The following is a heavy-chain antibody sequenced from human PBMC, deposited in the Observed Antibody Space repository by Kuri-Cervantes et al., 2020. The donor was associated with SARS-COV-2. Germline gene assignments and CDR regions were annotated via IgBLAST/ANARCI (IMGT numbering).Heavy chain of an antibody. J-gene: IGHJ4*02. D-gene: IGHD1-20*01. V-gene: IGHV3-21*05. CDR1: GFTFSSYI. Sequence: GESLKISCAASGFTFSSYIMNWVRQAPGKGLEWVSYITSSSSYIYSADSVKGRFTISRDNAKNSLYLQVSSLRAEDTAVYYCARDLGNNWNDPFDYWGQGTLVTVSS. CDR2: ITSSSSYI. CDR3: ARDLGNNWNDPFDY.